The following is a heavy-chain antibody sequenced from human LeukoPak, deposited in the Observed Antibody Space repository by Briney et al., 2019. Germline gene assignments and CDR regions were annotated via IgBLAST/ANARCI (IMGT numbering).Heavy chain of an antibody. Sequence: PGRSLRLSCAASGFTFSSYGKHWVRQAPGKGLEWVAVIWYDGSNKYYADSVKGRFTISRDNSKNTLYLQMNSLRAEDTAVYYCAKDRGSSGWYDYWGQGTLVTVSS. V-gene: IGHV3-33*06. CDR3: AKDRGSSGWYDY. D-gene: IGHD6-19*01. CDR2: IWYDGSNK. J-gene: IGHJ4*02. CDR1: GFTFSSYG.